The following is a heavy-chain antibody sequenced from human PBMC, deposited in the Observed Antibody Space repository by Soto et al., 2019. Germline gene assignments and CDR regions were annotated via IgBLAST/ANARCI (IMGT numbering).Heavy chain of an antibody. V-gene: IGHV3-33*01. Sequence: WGSLLLACAPSVFTFRDQGMHWVRQAPGKGREWLAIIWNDGSNKFYAGSVQGRFTISIDNSKNTVYLQMNTLSAEDTAVYYCARALFPDVDIYAMDVWGQGTTVTV. D-gene: IGHD5-12*01. CDR2: IWNDGSNK. CDR1: VFTFRDQG. J-gene: IGHJ6*02. CDR3: ARALFPDVDIYAMDV.